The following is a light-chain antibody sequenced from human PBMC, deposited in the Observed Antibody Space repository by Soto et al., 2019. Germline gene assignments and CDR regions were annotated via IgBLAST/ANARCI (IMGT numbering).Light chain of an antibody. Sequence: QPVLTQPPSVSGAPGQRVTISCTWSSFDIGAGYDVHWYQHLPGAAPKLLIYGNSNRPSGVPDRFSGSKSGTSASLAITGLQAEDEADYYCQSYDSSLRGVFGGGTKLTVL. CDR3: QSYDSSLRGV. CDR2: GNS. V-gene: IGLV1-40*01. J-gene: IGLJ2*01. CDR1: SFDIGAGYD.